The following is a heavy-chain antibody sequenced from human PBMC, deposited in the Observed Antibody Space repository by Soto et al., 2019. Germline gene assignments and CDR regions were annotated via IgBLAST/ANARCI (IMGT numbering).Heavy chain of an antibody. Sequence: ESLQISGKGSGCSLTSYWIGWVRQMTGKGLEWMGIIYPGDSDTRYSPSFQGQVTISADKSISTAYLQWSSLKASDTAMYYCARPKIAAGDAFDIWGQGTMVTVSS. D-gene: IGHD6-25*01. CDR3: ARPKIAAGDAFDI. J-gene: IGHJ3*02. CDR2: IYPGDSDT. CDR1: GCSLTSYW. V-gene: IGHV5-51*01.